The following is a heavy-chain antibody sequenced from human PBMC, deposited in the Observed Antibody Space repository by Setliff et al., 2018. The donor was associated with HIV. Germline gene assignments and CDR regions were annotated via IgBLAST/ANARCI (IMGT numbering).Heavy chain of an antibody. CDR1: GGSISSNIYF. D-gene: IGHD3-3*01. CDR3: ASQVTGYHDFWSGYLGYFDY. J-gene: IGHJ4*02. Sequence: SETLSLTCTVSGGSISSNIYFWGWIRQPPGKGLEWIGSIYYSGSAYYNSSLRSRLTISVDTSKNQFSLKLKPVTAADTAVYYCASQVTGYHDFWSGYLGYFDYWGQGLLVTVSS. V-gene: IGHV4-39*01. CDR2: IYYSGSA.